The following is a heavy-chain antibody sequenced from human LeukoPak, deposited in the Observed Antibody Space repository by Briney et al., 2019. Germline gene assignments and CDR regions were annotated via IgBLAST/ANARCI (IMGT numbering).Heavy chain of an antibody. D-gene: IGHD5-24*01. Sequence: SVKVSCKASGGTFSSYAISWVRQAPGQGLEWMGGIIPIFGTANYAQKFQGRVTITADESTSTAYMELSSLRSEDTAVYYCVIEAPGMATKTIRSDPCYFDYWGQGTLVTVSS. CDR1: GGTFSSYA. CDR2: IIPIFGTA. CDR3: VIEAPGMATKTIRSDPCYFDY. J-gene: IGHJ4*02. V-gene: IGHV1-69*01.